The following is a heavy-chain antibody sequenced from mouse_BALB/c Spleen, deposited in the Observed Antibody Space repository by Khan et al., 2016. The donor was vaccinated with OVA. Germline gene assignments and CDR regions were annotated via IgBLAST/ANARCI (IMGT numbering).Heavy chain of an antibody. V-gene: IGHV1S136*01. CDR3: ARVGYYGKGFDY. J-gene: IGHJ3*01. CDR2: IYPYNDGA. Sequence: VQLQQPGPELVKPGASVKMSCTASGYTFSSYVMHWVKQKPGQGLEWIGYIYPYNDGAEYNEKFKGKAILTSDKSSSTAYMELSSLTSEDSAVYYCARVGYYGKGFDYWGQGTLVTVSA. D-gene: IGHD2-1*01. CDR1: GYTFSSYV.